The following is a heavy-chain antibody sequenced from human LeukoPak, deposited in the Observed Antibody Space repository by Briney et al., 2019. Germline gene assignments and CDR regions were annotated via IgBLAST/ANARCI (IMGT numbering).Heavy chain of an antibody. V-gene: IGHV3-21*04. CDR3: ARGLRGYFDY. D-gene: IGHD4-17*01. J-gene: IGHJ4*02. CDR2: INGDGRYI. CDR1: GFTSSTYT. Sequence: GGSLRLSCAASGFTSSTYTMNWVRQAPGKGLEWVSSINGDGRYIYYADSMKGRFTISRDNSKNTLYLQMNSLRAEDTAVYYCARGLRGYFDYWGQGTLVTVSS.